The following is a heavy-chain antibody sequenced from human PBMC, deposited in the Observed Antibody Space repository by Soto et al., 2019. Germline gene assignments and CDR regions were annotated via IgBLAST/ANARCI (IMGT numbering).Heavy chain of an antibody. D-gene: IGHD3-22*01. CDR2: FYAGGIT. CDR3: ARGYESSSRSVAY. Sequence: PGGSLRLSCADSGFTASINYMSWVRQAPGKGLEWVSLFYAGGITYYADSVKGRFTISRDTSKNTLYLQMNSLRVDDTAVYYCARGYESSSRSVAYCGQGIPVTVSS. V-gene: IGHV3-53*01. CDR1: GFTASINY. J-gene: IGHJ4*02.